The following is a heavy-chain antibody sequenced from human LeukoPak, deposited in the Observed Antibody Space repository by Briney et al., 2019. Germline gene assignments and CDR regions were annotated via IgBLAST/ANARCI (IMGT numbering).Heavy chain of an antibody. CDR2: INPNSGGT. Sequence: ASVKASCKASGYTFTGYYMHWVRQAPGQGLEWMGWINPNSGGTNYAQKFQGRVTMTRDTSISTAYMELSRLRSDDTAVYYCARGISSWSDLAAYWGQGTLVTVSS. D-gene: IGHD6-13*01. CDR1: GYTFTGYY. V-gene: IGHV1-2*02. J-gene: IGHJ4*02. CDR3: ARGISSWSDLAAY.